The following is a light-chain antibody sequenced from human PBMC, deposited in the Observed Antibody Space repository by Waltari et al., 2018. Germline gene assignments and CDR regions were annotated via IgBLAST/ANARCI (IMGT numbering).Light chain of an antibody. CDR2: SDN. CDR1: TSNIGNNA. J-gene: IGLJ1*01. V-gene: IGLV1-44*01. Sequence: QSVLTQPPSASATPGQRVTISCSGRTSNIGNNAVTWYLQLPGTAPKLLIYSDNQRPSGVPDRFSGSKSDTSASLAISGLQSEDEADYYCVTWDGSLNGLVFGPGTKVTVL. CDR3: VTWDGSLNGLV.